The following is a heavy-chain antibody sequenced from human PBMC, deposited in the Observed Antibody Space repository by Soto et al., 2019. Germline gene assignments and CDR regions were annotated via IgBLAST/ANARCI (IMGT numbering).Heavy chain of an antibody. Sequence: EVQLLESGGGLVQPGGSLRLSCAASGFTFSSYAMSWVRQAPGKGLEWVSAISGSGGSTYYADSVKGRFTISRDNSKNTLYLQMNSLRAEDTAVYYCAKGSNYDYIWGSLYYFDYWGQGTLVTVSS. V-gene: IGHV3-23*01. D-gene: IGHD3-16*01. CDR2: ISGSGGST. CDR3: AKGSNYDYIWGSLYYFDY. CDR1: GFTFSSYA. J-gene: IGHJ4*02.